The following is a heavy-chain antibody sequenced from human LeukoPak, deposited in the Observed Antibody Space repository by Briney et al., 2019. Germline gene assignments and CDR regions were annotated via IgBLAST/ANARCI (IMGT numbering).Heavy chain of an antibody. V-gene: IGHV1-69*13. Sequence: SVTVSCTASGGTFSSYAISWVRQAPGQGLEWMGGIIPIFGTANYAQKFQGRVTITADESTSTAYMELSSLRSEDTAVYYCARGGLRFLEDGMDVWGQGTTVTVSS. J-gene: IGHJ6*02. CDR2: IIPIFGTA. CDR1: GGTFSSYA. CDR3: ARGGLRFLEDGMDV. D-gene: IGHD3-3*01.